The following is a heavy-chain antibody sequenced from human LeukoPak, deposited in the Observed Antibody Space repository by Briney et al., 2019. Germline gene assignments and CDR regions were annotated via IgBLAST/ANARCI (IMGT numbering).Heavy chain of an antibody. D-gene: IGHD3-22*01. J-gene: IGHJ4*02. Sequence: ASVKVSCKASGYTFSSYGISWVRQAPGQGLEWMGWIGAYNGNTNYAQKLQGRVTMTTDTSTSTAYMELRSLRSDDTAVYYCARARGAYYYDSSEDFDYWGQGTLVTVSS. CDR3: ARARGAYYYDSSEDFDY. CDR1: GYTFSSYG. V-gene: IGHV1-18*01. CDR2: IGAYNGNT.